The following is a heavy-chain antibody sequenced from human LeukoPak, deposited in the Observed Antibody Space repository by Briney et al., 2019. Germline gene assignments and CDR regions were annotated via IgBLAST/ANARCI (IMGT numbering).Heavy chain of an antibody. D-gene: IGHD1-7*01. Sequence: PSETLSLTCTVSGGSISSSSYYWGWIRQPPGKGLEWIGSIYYSGSTYYNPSLKSRVTISVDTSKNQFSLKLSSVTAADTAVYYCARASELNSNYGRNYFDYGGQGTVVTVSS. J-gene: IGHJ4*02. V-gene: IGHV4-39*07. CDR3: ARASELNSNYGRNYFDY. CDR2: IYYSGST. CDR1: GGSISSSSYY.